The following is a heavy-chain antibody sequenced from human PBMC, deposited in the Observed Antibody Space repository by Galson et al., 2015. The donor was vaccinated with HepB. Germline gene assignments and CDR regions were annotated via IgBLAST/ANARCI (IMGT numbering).Heavy chain of an antibody. D-gene: IGHD1-26*01. J-gene: IGHJ4*02. Sequence: SVKVYCKASGYTFTSYGISWVRQAPGQGLEWMGWISAYNGNTNYAQKLQGRVTMTTDTSTSTAYMELRSLRSDDTAVYYCARDYTRVGASDYWGQGTLVTVSS. V-gene: IGHV1-18*04. CDR1: GYTFTSYG. CDR2: ISAYNGNT. CDR3: ARDYTRVGASDY.